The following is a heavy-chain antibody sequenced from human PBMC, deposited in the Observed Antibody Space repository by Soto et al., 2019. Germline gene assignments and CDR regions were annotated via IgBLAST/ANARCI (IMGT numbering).Heavy chain of an antibody. D-gene: IGHD2-15*01. J-gene: IGHJ6*02. CDR1: GFTFSSYG. V-gene: IGHV3-30*18. CDR3: AKDYCSGGSCYSDGMDV. CDR2: ISYDGSNK. Sequence: QVQLVESGGGVVQPGRSLRLSCAASGFTFSSYGMHWVRQAPGKGLEWVAVISYDGSNKYYADSVKGRFTISRDNSKNTLYLQMNSLRAEDTAVYYCAKDYCSGGSCYSDGMDVWGQGTTVTVSS.